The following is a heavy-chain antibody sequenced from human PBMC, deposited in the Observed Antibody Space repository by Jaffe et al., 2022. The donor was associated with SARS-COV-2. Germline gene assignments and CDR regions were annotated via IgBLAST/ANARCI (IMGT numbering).Heavy chain of an antibody. D-gene: IGHD6-13*01. Sequence: QVQLQESGPGLVKPSQTLSLTCTVSGGSISSGSYYWSWIRQPAGKGLEWIGRIYTSGSTNYNPSLKSRVTISVDTSKNQFSLKLSSVTAADTAVYYCARTFIAAAGWGWFDPWGQGTLVTVSS. V-gene: IGHV4-61*02. CDR1: GGSISSGSYY. J-gene: IGHJ5*02. CDR3: ARTFIAAAGWGWFDP. CDR2: IYTSGST.